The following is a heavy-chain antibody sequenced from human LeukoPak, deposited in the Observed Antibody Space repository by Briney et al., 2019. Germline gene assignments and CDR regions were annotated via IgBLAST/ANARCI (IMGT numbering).Heavy chain of an antibody. CDR1: GFTFDDYA. CDR2: ISWNSGSI. J-gene: IGHJ4*02. D-gene: IGHD3-3*01. Sequence: PGGSLRLSCAASGFTFDDYAMHWVRQAPGKGLEWVSGISWNSGSIGYAESVKGRFTISRDNAKNSLYLQMNSLRAEDTALYYCAKDSYYDFWSGYFTFDYWGQGTLVTVSS. CDR3: AKDSYYDFWSGYFTFDY. V-gene: IGHV3-9*01.